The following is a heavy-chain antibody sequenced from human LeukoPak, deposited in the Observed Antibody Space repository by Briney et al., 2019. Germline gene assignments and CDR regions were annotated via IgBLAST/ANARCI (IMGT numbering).Heavy chain of an antibody. V-gene: IGHV4-59*01. CDR1: GGSISSYY. CDR2: IYYSGST. J-gene: IGHJ3*02. CDR3: AREAPAAMVRGVKDAFDI. Sequence: PSETLPLTCTVSGGSISSYYWSWIRQPAGKGLEGIGCIYYSGSTNYNPSLKSRVTISVDASKTQFSLKLSSVTAADTAVYYCAREAPAAMVRGVKDAFDIWGQGTMVTVSS. D-gene: IGHD3-10*01.